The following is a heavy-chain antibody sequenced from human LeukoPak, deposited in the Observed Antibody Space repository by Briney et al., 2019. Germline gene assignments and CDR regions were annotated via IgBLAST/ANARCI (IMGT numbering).Heavy chain of an antibody. CDR1: GFTVSSNS. CDR2: IYRGGST. CDR3: ARGHLYGSGSQFDY. J-gene: IGHJ4*02. V-gene: IGHV3-53*01. D-gene: IGHD3-10*01. Sequence: GGSLRLSCTVSGFTVSSNSMSWVRQAPGKGLEWVSVIYRGGSTYYADSVKGRFTISRDNSKNTVYIQMNSLRAEDTAVYYCARGHLYGSGSQFDYWGQGTLVTVSS.